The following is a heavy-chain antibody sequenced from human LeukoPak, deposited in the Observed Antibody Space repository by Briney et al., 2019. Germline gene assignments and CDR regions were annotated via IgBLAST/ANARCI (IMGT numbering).Heavy chain of an antibody. Sequence: GGSLRLSCVASGFTFRTYGMHWVRQAPGKGLEWVSAISGSGGSTYYADSVKGRFTISRDNSKNTLYLQMNSLRAEDTAVYYCAKEYYYDSSGYFDYWGQGTLVTVSS. J-gene: IGHJ4*02. D-gene: IGHD3-22*01. CDR2: ISGSGGST. CDR1: GFTFRTYG. CDR3: AKEYYYDSSGYFDY. V-gene: IGHV3-23*01.